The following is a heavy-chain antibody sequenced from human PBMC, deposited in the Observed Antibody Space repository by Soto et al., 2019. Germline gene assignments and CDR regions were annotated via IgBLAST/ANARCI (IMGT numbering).Heavy chain of an antibody. D-gene: IGHD2-15*01. CDR2: IGGGPDDT. J-gene: IGHJ4*02. CDR1: GFTFSIYA. CDR3: ARGDRWRPIDY. Sequence: VQLLESGGGLVQPGGSLRLSCAASGFTFSIYAMSWVRQAPGKGLEWVSSIGGGPDDTYYADPVKGRFIISRDNSKSTVSLQMNGLRAEDTAIYYCARGDRWRPIDYWGQGTLVTVSS. V-gene: IGHV3-23*01.